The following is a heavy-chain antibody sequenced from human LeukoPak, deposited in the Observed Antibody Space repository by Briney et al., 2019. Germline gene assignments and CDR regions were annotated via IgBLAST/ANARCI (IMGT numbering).Heavy chain of an antibody. V-gene: IGHV3-53*01. Sequence: PGGSLRLSCAASGFTVSSNYMSWVRQAPGKGLKWVSVIYSGGSTHYADSVKGRFTISRDKSKNTLYLQMNSLRAEDTAVYYCAREESGWYYFDYWGQGTLVTVSS. CDR1: GFTVSSNY. CDR2: IYSGGST. J-gene: IGHJ4*02. D-gene: IGHD6-19*01. CDR3: AREESGWYYFDY.